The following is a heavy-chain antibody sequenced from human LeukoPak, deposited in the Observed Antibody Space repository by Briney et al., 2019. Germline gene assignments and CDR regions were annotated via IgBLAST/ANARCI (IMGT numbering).Heavy chain of an antibody. Sequence: PGGSLRLSCAVSGLTFSNAWMSWVRQAPGKGLEWVGRTKSKTDGGTTDYAAPVKGKFTISRDDSKNTLYLQMNSLKTEDTAVYYCTTGYCSGGPCYSSFRFDYWGQGILVTVSS. CDR2: TKSKTDGGTT. J-gene: IGHJ4*02. D-gene: IGHD2-15*01. CDR3: TTGYCSGGPCYSSFRFDY. V-gene: IGHV3-15*01. CDR1: GLTFSNAW.